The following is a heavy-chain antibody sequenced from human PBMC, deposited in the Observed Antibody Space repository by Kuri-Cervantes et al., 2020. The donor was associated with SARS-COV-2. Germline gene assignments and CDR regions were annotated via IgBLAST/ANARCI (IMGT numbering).Heavy chain of an antibody. V-gene: IGHV3-74*01. CDR1: GFTFISYY. CDR3: ERGPNCDSGSCYSWFDP. CDR2: ISGDGSST. Sequence: GGSLRLSCAASGFTFISYYMHWVRQAPGKGLAWVSRISGDGSSTRYADSVKGRFTISRDNAKNTLYLQMNNLRGEDTAVYYWERGPNCDSGSCYSWFDPWGQGTLVTVSS. J-gene: IGHJ5*02. D-gene: IGHD2-15*01.